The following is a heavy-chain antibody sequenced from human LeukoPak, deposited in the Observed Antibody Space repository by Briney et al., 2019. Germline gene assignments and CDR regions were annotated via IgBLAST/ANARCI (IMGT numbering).Heavy chain of an antibody. J-gene: IGHJ4*02. CDR2: IYSDGSA. CDR3: AGALYYNYYETRYFAY. CDR1: VLTVRSNY. V-gene: IGHV3-53*01. Sequence: PWGSLRLSCTASVLTVRSNYMFWVRQAPGKGLECVSVIYSDGSAYYADSVKGRFTISRDSSMNTLFLQMNSLRAEDTAMYYCAGALYYNYYETRYFAYWGQGTPVTVSS. D-gene: IGHD3-22*01.